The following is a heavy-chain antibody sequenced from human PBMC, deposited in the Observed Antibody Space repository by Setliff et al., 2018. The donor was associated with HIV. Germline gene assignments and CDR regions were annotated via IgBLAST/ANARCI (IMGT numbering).Heavy chain of an antibody. V-gene: IGHV1-46*01. D-gene: IGHD6-19*01. J-gene: IGHJ4*02. CDR2: ITPSGGDT. CDR1: GYIFTSSY. Sequence: GASVKVSCKASGYIFTSSYIHWVRQAPGQGLEWIGIITPSGGDTAHAQKFQGRVTITADISTRTVYMELSSLKIEDTAVYYCTKAVQRWLVLDYWGQGTLVTVSS. CDR3: TKAVQRWLVLDY.